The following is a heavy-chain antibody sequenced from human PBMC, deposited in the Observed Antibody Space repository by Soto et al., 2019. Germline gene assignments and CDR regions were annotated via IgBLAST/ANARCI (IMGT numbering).Heavy chain of an antibody. D-gene: IGHD4-17*01. CDR2: ISYDGSNK. Sequence: QVPLVESGGGVVQPGRSLRLSCAASGFTFSSYGMHWVRQAPGKGLEWVAVISYDGSNKYYADSVKGRFTISRDNSKNTLYLQMNSLRAEDTAVYYCARNDYGDYRGPGYYYGMDVWGQGTTVTVSS. CDR1: GFTFSSYG. J-gene: IGHJ6*02. CDR3: ARNDYGDYRGPGYYYGMDV. V-gene: IGHV3-30*03.